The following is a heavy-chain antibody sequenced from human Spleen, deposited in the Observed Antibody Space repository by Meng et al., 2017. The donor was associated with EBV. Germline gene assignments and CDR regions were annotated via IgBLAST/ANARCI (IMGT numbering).Heavy chain of an antibody. V-gene: IGHV4-34*01. CDR1: GGSCSGYN. CDR3: ARGNGDYGGHIFSVHLDY. J-gene: IGHJ4*02. D-gene: IGHD4-23*01. CDR2: INHSGST. Sequence: QGQHQRVGAGLSRPQETLSLTAAVVGGSCSGYNWSGIRQPPGKGLKWIGEINHSGSTNYNPALKSRVTISVDMSKNQFSLKLSSVTAADTAVYYCARGNGDYGGHIFSVHLDYWCQGTLVTVSS.